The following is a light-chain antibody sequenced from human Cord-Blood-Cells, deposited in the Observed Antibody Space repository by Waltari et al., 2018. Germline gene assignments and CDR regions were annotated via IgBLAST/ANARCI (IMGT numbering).Light chain of an antibody. V-gene: IGKV1-8*01. CDR3: QQYYSYPYT. CDR2: AAS. Sequence: AIRMTQSPSSFSASTGDRVTITCRASQGISSYLAWYPKKPGKAPKLLIYAASTLQSGVPARFSGSGSGTEFTLTISCQQSEDFATYYCQQYYSYPYTFGQGTKLEIK. J-gene: IGKJ2*01. CDR1: QGISSY.